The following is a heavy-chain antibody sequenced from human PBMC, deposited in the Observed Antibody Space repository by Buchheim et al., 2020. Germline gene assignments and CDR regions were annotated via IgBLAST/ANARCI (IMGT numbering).Heavy chain of an antibody. V-gene: IGHV4-39*01. J-gene: IGHJ4*02. Sequence: QLQLQESGPGLVKPSETLSLTCTVSGGSISSSSYYWGWIRQPPGKGLEWIGSIYYSGSTYYNPSLKSRVTISVDTSKNQFSLKLSSVTAADTAVYYCARHGGYSGYDINFDYWGQGTL. D-gene: IGHD5-12*01. CDR3: ARHGGYSGYDINFDY. CDR2: IYYSGST. CDR1: GGSISSSSYY.